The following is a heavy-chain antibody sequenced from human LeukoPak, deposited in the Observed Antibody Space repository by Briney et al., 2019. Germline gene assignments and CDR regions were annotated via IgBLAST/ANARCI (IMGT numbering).Heavy chain of an antibody. J-gene: IGHJ3*02. CDR3: AKLYDYVWGSYRSYDAFDI. V-gene: IGHV3-30*02. CDR1: GFTFSSYG. Sequence: PGGSLRLSCAASGFTFSSYGMHWVRQAPGKGLEWVAFIRYDGSNKYYADSVKGRFTISRDNSKNTLYLQMNSLRAEDTAVYYCAKLYDYVWGSYRSYDAFDIWGQGTMVTVSS. CDR2: IRYDGSNK. D-gene: IGHD3-16*02.